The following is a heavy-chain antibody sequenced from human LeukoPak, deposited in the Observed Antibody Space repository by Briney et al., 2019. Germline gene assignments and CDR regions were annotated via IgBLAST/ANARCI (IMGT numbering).Heavy chain of an antibody. V-gene: IGHV4-39*01. J-gene: IGHJ4*02. CDR1: GGSISSSSYY. CDR3: ARMGTSGRYDSY. CDR2: IYYSGST. Sequence: SETLSLTCTVSGGSISSSSYYWGWIRQPPGKGLEWIGSIYYSGSTYYNPSLKSRVTISVDTSKNQFSLKLSSVTAADTAVYYGARMGTSGRYDSYWGQGTLVTVSS. D-gene: IGHD6-19*01.